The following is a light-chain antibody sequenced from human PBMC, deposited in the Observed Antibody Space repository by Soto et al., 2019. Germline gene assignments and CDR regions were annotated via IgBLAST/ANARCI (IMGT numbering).Light chain of an antibody. CDR3: QSYDSSLSASYV. Sequence: QSVLTQPPSASGSPGQSVAISCTGTSSDVGGYNYVSWYQQHPGKAPKLMIYEVNKRPSGVPDRFSGSKSGTSASLAITGLQAEDEADYYCQSYDSSLSASYVFGGGTKVTVL. J-gene: IGLJ1*01. V-gene: IGLV2-8*01. CDR2: EVN. CDR1: SSDVGGYNY.